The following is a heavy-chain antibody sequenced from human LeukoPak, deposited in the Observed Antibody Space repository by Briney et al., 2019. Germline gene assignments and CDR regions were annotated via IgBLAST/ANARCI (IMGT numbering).Heavy chain of an antibody. D-gene: IGHD3-16*02. V-gene: IGHV4-30-4*01. CDR2: IYYSGST. CDR3: ARALYDYVWGSYRPHWFDP. Sequence: PSQTLSLTCTVSGGSIGSGDYYRSWIRQPPGKGLEWIGYIYYSGSTYYNPSLKSRVTISVDTSKNQFSLKLSSVTAADTAVYYCARALYDYVWGSYRPHWFDPWGQGTLVTVSS. CDR1: GGSIGSGDYY. J-gene: IGHJ5*02.